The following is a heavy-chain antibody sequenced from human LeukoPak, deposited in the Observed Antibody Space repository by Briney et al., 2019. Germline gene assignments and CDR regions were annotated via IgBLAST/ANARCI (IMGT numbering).Heavy chain of an antibody. V-gene: IGHV3-23*01. Sequence: GGSLRLSCAASGFTFSSYAMSWVRQAPGKGLEWVSSISDSGGRIYYAGSVKGRFTIPRDNSKNTLFLQMNSLRAEDTAVYYCARDVLAAGATGTFDIWGQGTMVTVSS. CDR2: ISDSGGRI. CDR1: GFTFSSYA. D-gene: IGHD1-14*01. J-gene: IGHJ3*02. CDR3: ARDVLAAGATGTFDI.